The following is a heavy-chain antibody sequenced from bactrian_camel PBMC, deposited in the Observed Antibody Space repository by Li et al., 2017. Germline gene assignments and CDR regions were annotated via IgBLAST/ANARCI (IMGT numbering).Heavy chain of an antibody. D-gene: IGHD6*01. CDR3: AADLSGYGGSWFLSGFWL. CDR2: ISWRGMST. J-gene: IGHJ6*01. Sequence: VQLVESGGGLVQPMGSLRLSCAASGYSYSTCSMGWYRQAPGKEREGVSCISWRGMSTYYADSVKGRFTISRDNARNTLHLQMNSLQPEDTAMYYCAADLSGYGGSWFLSGFWLLGPGDPGHRL. V-gene: IGHV3S60*01. CDR1: GYSYSTCS.